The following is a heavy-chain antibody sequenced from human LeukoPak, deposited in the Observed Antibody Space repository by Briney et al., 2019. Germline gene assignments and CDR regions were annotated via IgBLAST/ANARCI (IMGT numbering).Heavy chain of an antibody. CDR3: AKSNGYGLIDI. J-gene: IGHJ3*02. V-gene: IGHV4-34*12. CDR2: IFYSGST. D-gene: IGHD3-10*01. Sequence: SETLSLTCAVYGGSFSDYYWGWIRQPPGKGLEWIGNIFYSGSTYHGPSLKSRLTISLDTSRNQFSLKLNSVTAADTAVYYCAKSNGYGLIDIWGQGTMVTVSS. CDR1: GGSFSDYY.